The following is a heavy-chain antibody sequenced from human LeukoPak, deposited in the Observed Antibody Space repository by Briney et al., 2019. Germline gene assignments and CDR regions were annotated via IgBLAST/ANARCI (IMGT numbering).Heavy chain of an antibody. D-gene: IGHD3-22*01. CDR3: ARGGRSGYPTDNWFDP. V-gene: IGHV4-30-4*01. Sequence: PSETLSLTCTVSGGSISSGDYYWSWIRQPPGKGLEWIGYIYYSGSTYYNPSLKSRVTISVDTSKNQFSLKLSSVTAADTAVYYCARGGRSGYPTDNWFDPWGQGTLVTVSP. CDR1: GGSISSGDYY. CDR2: IYYSGST. J-gene: IGHJ5*02.